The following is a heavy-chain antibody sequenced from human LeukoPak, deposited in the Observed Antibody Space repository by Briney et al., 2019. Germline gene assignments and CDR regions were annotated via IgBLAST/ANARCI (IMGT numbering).Heavy chain of an antibody. D-gene: IGHD3-3*01. CDR3: ARVAALEGIDP. Sequence: GASLKLSCKASGGTFSSYAISWVRQAPGQGLEWMGGIIPIFGTANYAQKFQGRVTITTDESTSTAYMELSSLRSEDTAVYYCARVAALEGIDPWGQGTLVTVSS. V-gene: IGHV1-69*05. CDR1: GGTFSSYA. J-gene: IGHJ5*02. CDR2: IIPIFGTA.